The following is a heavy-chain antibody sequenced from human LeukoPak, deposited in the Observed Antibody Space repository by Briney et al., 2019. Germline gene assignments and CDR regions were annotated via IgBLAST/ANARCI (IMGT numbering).Heavy chain of an antibody. CDR2: ISSSSGTI. Sequence: PGGSLRLSCAASRFTFSSYSMNWVRQAPGKGLEWVSYISSSSGTIYYADSVKGRFTISRDNAKNSLYLQMNSLRAEDTAVYYCARDERGDFWSGYYYYFDYWGQGTLVTVSS. D-gene: IGHD3-3*01. CDR3: ARDERGDFWSGYYYYFDY. V-gene: IGHV3-48*01. CDR1: RFTFSSYS. J-gene: IGHJ4*02.